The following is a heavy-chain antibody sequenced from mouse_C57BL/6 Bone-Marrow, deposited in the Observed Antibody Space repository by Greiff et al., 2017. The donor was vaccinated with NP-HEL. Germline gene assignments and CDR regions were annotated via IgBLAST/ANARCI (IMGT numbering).Heavy chain of an antibody. V-gene: IGHV10-1*01. CDR1: GFSFNTYA. J-gene: IGHJ2*01. CDR2: IRSKSNNYAT. Sequence: EVKLMESGGGLVQPKGSLKLSCAASGFSFNTYAMNWVRQAPGKGLEWVARIRSKSNNYATYYADSVKDRFTISRDDSESMLYLQMNNLKTEDTAMYYCVRQDLYFDYGGQGTTLTVSS. CDR3: VRQDLYFDY.